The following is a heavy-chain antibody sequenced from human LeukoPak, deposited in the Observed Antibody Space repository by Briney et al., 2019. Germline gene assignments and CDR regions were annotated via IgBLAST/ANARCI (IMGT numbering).Heavy chain of an antibody. Sequence: SETLSLTCTVSGGSISSGGYYWSWIRQPPGKGLEWIGYIYHSGSTYYNPSLKSRVTISVDRSKNQFSLKLSSVTAEDTAVYYCARDVYNMGDYWGQGTLVTVSS. V-gene: IGHV4-30-2*01. D-gene: IGHD1-1*01. J-gene: IGHJ4*02. CDR3: ARDVYNMGDY. CDR2: IYHSGST. CDR1: GGSISSGGYY.